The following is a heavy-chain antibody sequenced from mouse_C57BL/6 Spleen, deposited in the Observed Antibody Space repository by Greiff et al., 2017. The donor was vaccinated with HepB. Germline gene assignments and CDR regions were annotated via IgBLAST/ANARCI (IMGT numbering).Heavy chain of an antibody. J-gene: IGHJ1*03. D-gene: IGHD3-3*01. Sequence: EVMLVESGGGLVKPGGSLKLSCAASGFTFSSYAMSWVRQTPEKRLEWVATISDGGSYTYYPDNVKGRFTISRDNAKNNLYLQMSHLKSEDTAMYYCAREGTYWYFDVWGTGTTVTVSS. V-gene: IGHV5-4*01. CDR1: GFTFSSYA. CDR2: ISDGGSYT. CDR3: AREGTYWYFDV.